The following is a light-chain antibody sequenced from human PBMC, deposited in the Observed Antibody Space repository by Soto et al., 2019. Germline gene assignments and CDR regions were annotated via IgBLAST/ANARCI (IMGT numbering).Light chain of an antibody. J-gene: IGLJ3*02. CDR3: TSFTTSSIWV. Sequence: QSALAQPASVSGSPGQSSTISCTGTSSDVGIYNYVSWYQQHPGKAPKVIICEVSNRPSGVSNRFSGSKSGNTASLTISGLRAEDEADYYCTSFTTSSIWVFGGGTKVTVL. V-gene: IGLV2-14*01. CDR2: EVS. CDR1: SSDVGIYNY.